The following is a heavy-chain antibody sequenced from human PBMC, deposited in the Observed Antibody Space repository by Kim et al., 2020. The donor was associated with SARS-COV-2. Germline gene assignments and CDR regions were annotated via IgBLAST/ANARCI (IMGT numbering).Heavy chain of an antibody. D-gene: IGHD6-13*01. J-gene: IGHJ4*02. CDR3: ARGQQQLPY. CDR2: ISGTGST. Sequence: SETLSLTCTVSGNSISSNSWNWIRQPPERGLEWIGCISGTGSTNYNPSLKSRVTTSADKSKNQFSLRLSSVTAADTAVYFCARGQQQLPYWGQGALVTVS. V-gene: IGHV4-59*13. CDR1: GNSISSNS.